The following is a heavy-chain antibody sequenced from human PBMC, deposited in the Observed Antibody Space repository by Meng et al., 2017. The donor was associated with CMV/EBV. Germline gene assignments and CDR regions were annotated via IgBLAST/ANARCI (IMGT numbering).Heavy chain of an antibody. CDR3: AGDRSGDYYYYYGMDV. J-gene: IGHJ6*02. CDR2: IIPIFGTA. D-gene: IGHD3-10*01. V-gene: IGHV1-69*05. CDR1: GGTFSSYA. Sequence: SVKVSCKASGGTFSSYAISWVRQAPGQGLEWMGGIIPIFGTANYAQKFQGRVTITTDESTSTAYMELSSLRSEDTAVYYCAGDRSGDYYYYYGMDVWGQGTTVTVSS.